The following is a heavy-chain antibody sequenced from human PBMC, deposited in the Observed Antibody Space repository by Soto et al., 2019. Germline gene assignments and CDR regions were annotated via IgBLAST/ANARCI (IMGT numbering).Heavy chain of an antibody. CDR2: IYPGDSDT. CDR1: GYSFTSYW. D-gene: IGHD2-15*01. CDR3: ARLSETKVVPDYYYMDV. Sequence: GESLKISCKGSGYSFTSYWIGWVRQMPGKGLEWMGIIYPGDSDTRYSPSFQGQVTISADKSISTAYLQWSSLKASDTAMYYCARLSETKVVPDYYYMDVWGKGTTVTVSS. J-gene: IGHJ6*03. V-gene: IGHV5-51*01.